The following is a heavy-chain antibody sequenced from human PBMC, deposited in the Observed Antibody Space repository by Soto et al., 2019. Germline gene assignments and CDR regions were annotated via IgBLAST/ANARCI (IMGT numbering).Heavy chain of an antibody. Sequence: ASGNVSSKASGCSFTSYDVNWMRQATGQGLEWMGWMDPNSGDTGYAQKFQGRVTMARDTSISTAYMELSSLRSEDTALYYCARNRRNTGDFDYWGPGTLVTVSS. CDR2: MDPNSGDT. CDR3: ARNRRNTGDFDY. D-gene: IGHD7-27*01. CDR1: GCSFTSYD. V-gene: IGHV1-8*01. J-gene: IGHJ4*02.